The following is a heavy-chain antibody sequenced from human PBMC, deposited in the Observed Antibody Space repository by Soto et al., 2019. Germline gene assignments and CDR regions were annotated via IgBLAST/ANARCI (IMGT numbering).Heavy chain of an antibody. CDR2: IIPIFGTA. D-gene: IGHD2-2*01. V-gene: IGHV1-69*01. J-gene: IGHJ5*02. CDR3: ARGHQDIVVVPAATDWFDP. CDR1: GGTFSSYA. Sequence: QVQLVQSGAEVKKPGSSVKVSCKASGGTFSSYAISWVRQAPGQGLEWMGGIIPIFGTANYAQKFQGRVTITADESTGTAYMELSSLRSEDTAVYYCARGHQDIVVVPAATDWFDPWGQGTLVTVSS.